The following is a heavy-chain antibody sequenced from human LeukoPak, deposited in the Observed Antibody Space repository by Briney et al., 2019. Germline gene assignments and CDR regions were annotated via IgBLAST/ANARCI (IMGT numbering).Heavy chain of an antibody. CDR3: ARDRITMVRGVITRYFDY. Sequence: SETLSLTCTVSGGSVSSGSYYWGWIRQPPGMGLEWIGYICYSGSTNYNPSLKSRVTISVDTSKNQFSLKLSSVTAADTDVYYCARDRITMVRGVITRYFDYWGQGTLVTVSS. CDR1: GGSVSSGSYY. D-gene: IGHD3-10*01. V-gene: IGHV4-61*01. CDR2: ICYSGST. J-gene: IGHJ4*02.